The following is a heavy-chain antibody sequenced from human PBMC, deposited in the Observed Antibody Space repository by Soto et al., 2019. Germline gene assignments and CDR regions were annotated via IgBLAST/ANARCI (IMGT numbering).Heavy chain of an antibody. Sequence: GGSLRLSCAASGFTVSSNYMSWVRQAPGKGLEWVSVIYSGGSTYYADSVKGRFTISRDNSKNTLYLQMNSLRAEDTAVYYCARQQLVFLEYYYYMDVWGKGTTVTVSS. J-gene: IGHJ6*03. V-gene: IGHV3-66*04. D-gene: IGHD6-6*01. CDR2: IYSGGST. CDR3: ARQQLVFLEYYYYMDV. CDR1: GFTVSSNY.